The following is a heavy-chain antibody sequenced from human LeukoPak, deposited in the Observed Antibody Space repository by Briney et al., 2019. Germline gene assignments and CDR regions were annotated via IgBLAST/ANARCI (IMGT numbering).Heavy chain of an antibody. CDR2: IHYSGST. Sequence: KPSQTLSLTCSVSGGSISSGSYYWRWSRQHRGRGLEWIEYIHYSGSTYNNPSLQRRVTISVDRSKNQFSLKLNSLTAADTAVYYCARGLMTVDAYFDYWGQGTLVTVSS. CDR1: GGSISSGSYY. D-gene: IGHD2-21*01. J-gene: IGHJ4*02. V-gene: IGHV4-31*03. CDR3: ARGLMTVDAYFDY.